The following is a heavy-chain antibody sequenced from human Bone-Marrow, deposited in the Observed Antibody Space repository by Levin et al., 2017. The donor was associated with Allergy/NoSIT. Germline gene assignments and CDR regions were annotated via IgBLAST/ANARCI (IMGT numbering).Heavy chain of an antibody. D-gene: IGHD1-26*01. J-gene: IGHJ4*02. Sequence: SETLSLTCTVSGGSISSYYWSWIRQPPGKGLEWIGYIYYSGSTNYNPSLKSRVTISVDTSKNQFSLKLSSVTAADTAVYYCARGGSGSYYESDYWGQGTLVTVSS. CDR1: GGSISSYY. V-gene: IGHV4-59*01. CDR2: IYYSGST. CDR3: ARGGSGSYYESDY.